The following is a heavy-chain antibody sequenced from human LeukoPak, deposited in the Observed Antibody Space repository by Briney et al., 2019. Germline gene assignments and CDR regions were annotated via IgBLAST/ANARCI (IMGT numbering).Heavy chain of an antibody. D-gene: IGHD3-10*01. CDR3: AKGTKDYGSGSYYREDHDGFDI. Sequence: GGSLRLSCAAPGFTFSSYGMDWVRQAPGKGLEWVAVIWYDGSNKHYADSVKGRFTISRDNSKNTLYLQMNSLRAEDTAVYYCAKGTKDYGSGSYYREDHDGFDIWGQGTMVTVSS. CDR1: GFTFSSYG. CDR2: IWYDGSNK. V-gene: IGHV3-33*06. J-gene: IGHJ3*02.